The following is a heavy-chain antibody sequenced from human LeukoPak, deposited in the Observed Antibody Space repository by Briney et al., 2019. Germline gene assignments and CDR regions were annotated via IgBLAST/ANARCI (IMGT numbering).Heavy chain of an antibody. J-gene: IGHJ4*02. V-gene: IGHV1-69*04. CDR2: IIPILGIA. CDR1: GGTFSSYA. D-gene: IGHD3-22*01. CDR3: ASGRAGYDSSGVFDY. Sequence: SVKVSCKASGGTFSSYAISWVRQAPGQGLEWMGRIIPILGIANYAQKFQGRVTITADKSTSTAYMELRSLRSDDTAVYYCASGRAGYDSSGVFDYWGQGTLVTVSS.